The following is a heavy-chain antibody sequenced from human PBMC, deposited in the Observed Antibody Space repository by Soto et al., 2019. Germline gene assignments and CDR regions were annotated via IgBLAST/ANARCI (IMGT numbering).Heavy chain of an antibody. J-gene: IGHJ5*02. CDR2: INPNSGGT. CDR1: GYTFTGYY. Sequence: QVQLVQSGAEVKKPGASVKVSCKASGYTFTGYYMHWVRQAPGQGLEWMGWINPNSGGTNYAQKFQGWVTMTRDTSISTAYMELSRLRSDDTALYYCAREASSSGWYAWFDPWGQGTLVTVSS. V-gene: IGHV1-2*04. CDR3: AREASSSGWYAWFDP. D-gene: IGHD6-19*01.